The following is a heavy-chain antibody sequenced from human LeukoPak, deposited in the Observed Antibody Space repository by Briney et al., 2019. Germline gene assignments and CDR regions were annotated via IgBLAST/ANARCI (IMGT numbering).Heavy chain of an antibody. CDR3: ARDRCSSTSCFYDY. D-gene: IGHD2-2*01. CDR2: IKQDGSEQ. J-gene: IGHJ4*02. V-gene: IGHV3-7*01. CDR1: GFTFSHYW. Sequence: GGSLRLFCAASGFTFSHYWMTWVRQAPGKGLEWVANIKQDGSEQYYVDSVKGRFTISRDNAKNSLYLQMNSLRVEDTAVYYCARDRCSSTSCFYDYWGQGTLVTVSS.